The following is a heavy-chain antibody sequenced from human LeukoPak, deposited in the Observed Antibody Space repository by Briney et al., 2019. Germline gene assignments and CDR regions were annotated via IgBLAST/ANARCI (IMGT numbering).Heavy chain of an antibody. CDR2: ISGSGGNT. CDR1: GFTFSIYA. D-gene: IGHD5-12*01. J-gene: IGHJ4*02. Sequence: GGSLRLSCAASGFTFSIYAMSWVRQAPGMGLEWVSAISGSGGNTYYADSVKGRFTISTDNSKNTLYLEMNSLRAEDTALYYCAKDEYSGYGSFDYWGQGILVTVSS. CDR3: AKDEYSGYGSFDY. V-gene: IGHV3-23*01.